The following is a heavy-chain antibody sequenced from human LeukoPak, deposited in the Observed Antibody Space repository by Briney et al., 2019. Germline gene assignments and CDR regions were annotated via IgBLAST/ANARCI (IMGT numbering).Heavy chain of an antibody. J-gene: IGHJ4*02. Sequence: PSETLSLTCTVSGDSISGYYWSWIRQPPGKGLEYIGYVYYSGATISNPSLKSRVTISLDTSKNQFSLKLNSVTAADTAVYYCAKYGNYLVDWGQGTLVTVSS. V-gene: IGHV4-59*01. CDR1: GDSISGYY. CDR2: VYYSGAT. CDR3: AKYGNYLVD. D-gene: IGHD2/OR15-2a*01.